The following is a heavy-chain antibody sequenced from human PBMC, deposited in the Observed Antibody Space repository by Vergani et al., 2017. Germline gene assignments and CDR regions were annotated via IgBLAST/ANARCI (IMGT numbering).Heavy chain of an antibody. CDR3: ARDRDYYDSSGFPGGFGP. D-gene: IGHD3-22*01. Sequence: QVQLVESGGGVVQPGRSLRLSCAASGFTFSSYGMHWVRQAPGKGLEWVAVIMYDGSNKYYADSVKGRFTISRDNSKNTLYLQMNSLRSEDTAVYYCARDRDYYDSSGFPGGFGPWGQGTLVTVSS. J-gene: IGHJ5*02. V-gene: IGHV3-33*01. CDR2: IMYDGSNK. CDR1: GFTFSSYG.